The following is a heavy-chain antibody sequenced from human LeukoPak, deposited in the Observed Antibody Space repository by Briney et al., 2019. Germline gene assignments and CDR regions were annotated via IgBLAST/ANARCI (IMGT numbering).Heavy chain of an antibody. V-gene: IGHV3-23*01. CDR1: GFTFSNYG. J-gene: IGHJ6*04. CDR3: AELGITMIGGV. CDR2: IVGSGVTT. D-gene: IGHD3-10*02. Sequence: GGSLRLSCVASGFTFSNYGMNWVRQAPGKGLEWVSGIVGSGVTTYYADSVKGRFTISGDNSKNTLYLHMNGLRAEDTAVYYCAELGITMIGGVWGKGTTVTISS.